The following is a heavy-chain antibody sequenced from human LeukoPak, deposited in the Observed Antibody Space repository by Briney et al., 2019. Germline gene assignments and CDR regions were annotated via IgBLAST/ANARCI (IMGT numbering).Heavy chain of an antibody. D-gene: IGHD6-13*01. Sequence: GGSLRLSCATSGFSFSSYAMSWVRQAPGKGLLWVSRINSDGSSTTYADSVKGRFTISRDNAKNTVYLQMNSLRAEDTAVYYCARSAPAGFSYYSYYMDVWGKGTTVTISS. CDR1: GFSFSSYA. V-gene: IGHV3-74*01. CDR3: ARSAPAGFSYYSYYMDV. J-gene: IGHJ6*03. CDR2: INSDGSST.